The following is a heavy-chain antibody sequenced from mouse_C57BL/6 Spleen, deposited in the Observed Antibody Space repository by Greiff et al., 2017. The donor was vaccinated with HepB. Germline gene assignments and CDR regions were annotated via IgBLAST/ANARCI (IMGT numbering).Heavy chain of an antibody. Sequence: QVQLQQSGPGLVQPSQSLSITCTVSGFSLTSYGVHWVRQSPGKGLEWLGVIWSGGSTDYNAAFISRLSISKDNSKSQVFFKMNSLQADDTAIYYCARTLDSSGYGYAMDYWGQGTSVTVSS. CDR2: IWSGGST. CDR3: ARTLDSSGYGYAMDY. V-gene: IGHV2-2*01. D-gene: IGHD3-2*02. CDR1: GFSLTSYG. J-gene: IGHJ4*01.